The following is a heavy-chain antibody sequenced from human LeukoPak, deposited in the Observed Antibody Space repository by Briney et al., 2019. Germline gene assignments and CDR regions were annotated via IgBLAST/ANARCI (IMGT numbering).Heavy chain of an antibody. D-gene: IGHD2-15*01. CDR2: ISHDGSNK. Sequence: GGSLRLSCAASGFTFSSYAMHWVRQAPGKGLEWVALISHDGSNKYYADSVKGRFTISRDNSKNTQYLQMNSQRAEDTAVYYCARGVVVVVAASLDYWGQGTLVTVSS. CDR3: ARGVVVVVAASLDY. J-gene: IGHJ4*02. CDR1: GFTFSSYA. V-gene: IGHV3-30-3*01.